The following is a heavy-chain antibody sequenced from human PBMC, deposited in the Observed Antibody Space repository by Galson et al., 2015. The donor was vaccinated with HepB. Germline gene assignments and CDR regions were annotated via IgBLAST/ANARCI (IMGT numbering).Heavy chain of an antibody. CDR1: GYTFTSYA. Sequence: SVKVSCKASGYTFTSYAMNWVRQAPGQGLEWMGWINTNTGNPTYAQGFTGRFVFSLDTSVSTAYLQISSLKAEDTAVYYCARGPYCTGGVCYGDYYYYYMDVWGKGTTVTVSS. J-gene: IGHJ6*03. D-gene: IGHD2-8*02. V-gene: IGHV7-4-1*02. CDR3: ARGPYCTGGVCYGDYYYYYMDV. CDR2: INTNTGNP.